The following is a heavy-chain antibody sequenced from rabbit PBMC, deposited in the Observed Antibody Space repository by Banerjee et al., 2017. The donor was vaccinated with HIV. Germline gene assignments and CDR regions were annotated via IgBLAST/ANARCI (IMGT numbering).Heavy chain of an antibody. V-gene: IGHV1S40*01. J-gene: IGHJ4*01. Sequence: QSLEGSGGDLVKPGASLTLTCTASGFSFSSSYTMCWVRQAPGKGLELIACIYTASSDNTWYASWAKGRFTISKTSSTTVTLQMTSLTAADTATYFCARMMVVYRYFDLWGQGTLVTVS. D-gene: IGHD2-1*01. CDR3: ARMMVVYRYFDL. CDR1: GFSFSSSYT. CDR2: IYTASSDNT.